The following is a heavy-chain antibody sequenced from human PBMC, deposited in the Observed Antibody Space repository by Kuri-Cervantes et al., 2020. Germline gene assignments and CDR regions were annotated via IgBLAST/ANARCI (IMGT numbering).Heavy chain of an antibody. J-gene: IGHJ4*02. CDR3: AKDLVDDILTGICHY. D-gene: IGHD3-9*01. CDR1: GFSLSAYY. CDR2: ISYDGSKT. Sequence: GGSLRLSCVGSGFSLSAYYMSWFRQAPGKGLEWVAVISYDGSKTYYPKSVKGRFTISRDNSKNTAYLQMNSLRAEDTAVYYCAKDLVDDILTGICHYWGQGTLVTVSS. V-gene: IGHV3-30*18.